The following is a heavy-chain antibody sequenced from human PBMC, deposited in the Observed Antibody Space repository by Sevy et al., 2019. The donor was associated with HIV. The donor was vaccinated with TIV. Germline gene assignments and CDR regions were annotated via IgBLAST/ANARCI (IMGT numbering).Heavy chain of an antibody. CDR3: ARDRGYCSGGSCHSNWFDP. V-gene: IGHV3-48*02. J-gene: IGHJ5*02. D-gene: IGHD2-15*01. Sequence: GGSLRLSCAASGFTFSSYSMNWVRQAPGKGLEWVSYISSSSSTIYYADSVKGRFTISRDNAKNSLYLQMNSLRDEDTAVYYCARDRGYCSGGSCHSNWFDPWGQGTLVTVSS. CDR1: GFTFSSYS. CDR2: ISSSSSTI.